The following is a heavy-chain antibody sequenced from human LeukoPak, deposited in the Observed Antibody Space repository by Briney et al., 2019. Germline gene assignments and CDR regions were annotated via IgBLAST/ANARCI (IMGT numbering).Heavy chain of an antibody. D-gene: IGHD3-10*01. CDR2: IKQDGSEK. Sequence: PGGSLRLSCAASGFTFSSYWMSWVRQAPGKGLEWVANIKQDGSEKYYVDSVKGRFTISRDNAKNSLYLQMNSLRAEDTAVYYCARLDVLLWLGEPHYFDYWGQGTLVTVSS. CDR3: ARLDVLLWLGEPHYFDY. CDR1: GFTFSSYW. J-gene: IGHJ4*02. V-gene: IGHV3-7*03.